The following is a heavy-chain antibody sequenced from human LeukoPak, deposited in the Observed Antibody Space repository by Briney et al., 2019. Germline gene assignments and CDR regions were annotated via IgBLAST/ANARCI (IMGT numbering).Heavy chain of an antibody. CDR2: IYPGDSDT. J-gene: IGHJ4*02. D-gene: IGHD2-21*02. Sequence: GGSLKISCKGSGYSFTSYWIGWVRQMPGKGLEWMGIIYPGDSDTRYSPSFQGQVTISADKSISTAYLQWSRLKASDTAVYYCARRYCGGDCARWEFDYWGQGTLVTVSS. V-gene: IGHV5-51*01. CDR3: ARRYCGGDCARWEFDY. CDR1: GYSFTSYW.